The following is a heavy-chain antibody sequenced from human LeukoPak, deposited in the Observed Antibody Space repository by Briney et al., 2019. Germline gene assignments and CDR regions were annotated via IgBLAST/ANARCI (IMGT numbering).Heavy chain of an antibody. CDR3: ATRMDV. V-gene: IGHV3-20*04. Sequence: GGSLRLSCAATGFTFKDYGMHWVRQPPGKGLEWVSSINWNGGGTDYADSVKGRFTISRDNAKNSLYLQLSSLRPEDTALYYCATRMDVWGQGTTVTVSS. J-gene: IGHJ6*02. CDR2: INWNGGGT. CDR1: GFTFKDYG.